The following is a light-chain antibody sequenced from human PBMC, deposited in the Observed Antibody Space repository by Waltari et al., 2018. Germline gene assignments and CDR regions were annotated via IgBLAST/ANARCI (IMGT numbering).Light chain of an antibody. V-gene: IGLV10-54*01. Sequence: QAGLTQPPSVSKGLRQTATLTCTGNSNNVGNQGAAWLQQHQGHPPKLLSYRNNNRPSGISERLSASRSGNTGSLTITGLQPEDEADYYCSAWDSSLSAWVFGGGTKLTVL. CDR3: SAWDSSLSAWV. CDR2: RNN. J-gene: IGLJ3*02. CDR1: SNNVGNQG.